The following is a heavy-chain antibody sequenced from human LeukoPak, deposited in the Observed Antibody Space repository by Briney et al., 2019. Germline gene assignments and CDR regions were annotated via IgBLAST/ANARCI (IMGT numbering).Heavy chain of an antibody. J-gene: IGHJ4*02. Sequence: PGGSLRLSCAASGFTFSSYSMNWVRQAPGKGLEWVSFISSSSSYIYYADSVKGRFTISRDNAKNSLYLQMNSLRAEDTAVYYCARGGPWELPLDYWGQGTLVTVSS. D-gene: IGHD1-26*01. CDR2: ISSSSSYI. CDR3: ARGGPWELPLDY. V-gene: IGHV3-21*01. CDR1: GFTFSSYS.